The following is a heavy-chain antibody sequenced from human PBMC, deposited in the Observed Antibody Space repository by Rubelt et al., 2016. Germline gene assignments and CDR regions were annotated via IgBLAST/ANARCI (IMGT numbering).Heavy chain of an antibody. Sequence: QVQLVQSGAEVKKPGASVKVSCKASGYSFSTSDINWVRQGTGQGLEWMGWMNPNTGNTGYAQKFQGRVTMTSNSSISTAYLYLSSLGSEDTAVYYWAGGVIWGQGTLVAVSS. V-gene: IGHV1-8*01. CDR1: GYSFSTSD. CDR3: AGGVI. J-gene: IGHJ4*02. CDR2: MNPNTGNT. D-gene: IGHD3-10*01.